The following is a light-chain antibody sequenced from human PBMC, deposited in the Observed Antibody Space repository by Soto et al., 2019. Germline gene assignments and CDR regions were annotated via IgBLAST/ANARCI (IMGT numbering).Light chain of an antibody. CDR1: QSVSSSS. V-gene: IGKV3-20*01. CDR3: QHHGSSPPIT. Sequence: EIVLTQAPGALAFSPGQRASLSCSASQSVSSSSLAWYEQKPGQSPTLVIYGASRRATGIPARFSGSGSGTDFTLTISRLEPEDLAVFYCQHHGSSPPITLGRGTKLEIK. CDR2: GAS. J-gene: IGKJ5*01.